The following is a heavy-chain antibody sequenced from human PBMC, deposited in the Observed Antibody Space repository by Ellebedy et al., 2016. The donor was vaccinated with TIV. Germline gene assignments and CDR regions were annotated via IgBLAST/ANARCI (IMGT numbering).Heavy chain of an antibody. CDR1: GFTFSSSA. D-gene: IGHD5-12*01. J-gene: IGHJ4*02. CDR3: AKDVSGYDYESEDYFDY. V-gene: IGHV3-23*01. Sequence: GGSLRLXXAASGFTFSSSAMSWVRQAPGKGLEWVSAISGSGGSTYYADSVKGRFTISRDNSKNTLYLQMNSLRAEDTAVYYCAKDVSGYDYESEDYFDYWGQGTLVTVSS. CDR2: ISGSGGST.